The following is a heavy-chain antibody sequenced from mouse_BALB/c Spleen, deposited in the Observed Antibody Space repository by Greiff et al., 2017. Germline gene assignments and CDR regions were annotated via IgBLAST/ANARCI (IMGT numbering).Heavy chain of an antibody. Sequence: DVQLQESGAELVRSGASVKLSCTASGFNIKDYYMHWVKQRPEQGLEWIGWIDPENGDTEYAPKFQGKATMTADTSSNTAYLQLSSLTSEDTAVYYCNAWDGKAYWGQGTLVTVSA. CDR3: NAWDGKAY. D-gene: IGHD2-1*01. CDR2: IDPENGDT. CDR1: GFNIKDYY. J-gene: IGHJ3*01. V-gene: IGHV14-4*02.